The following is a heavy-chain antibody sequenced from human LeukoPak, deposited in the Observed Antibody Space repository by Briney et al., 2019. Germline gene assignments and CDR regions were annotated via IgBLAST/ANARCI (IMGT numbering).Heavy chain of an antibody. J-gene: IGHJ4*02. CDR2: ISSSGNTT. V-gene: IGHV3-11*04. CDR3: ARDGGSAWFLDY. CDR1: GFTFNKAW. Sequence: GGSLRLACAASGFTFNKAWMSWVRQAPGKGLEWVSYISSSGNTTKNADSVKGRFTITRDNAKNSLYLQMNSLRAEDTAVYYCARDGGSAWFLDYWGQGTLVIVSS. D-gene: IGHD6-19*01.